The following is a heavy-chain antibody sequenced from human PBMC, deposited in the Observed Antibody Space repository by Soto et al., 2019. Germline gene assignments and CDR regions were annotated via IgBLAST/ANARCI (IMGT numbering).Heavy chain of an antibody. CDR2: IVVGSGNT. CDR3: AAEPDTIFGVQGAFDI. Sequence: GASVKVSCKASGFTFTSSAVQWVRQARGQRLEWIGWIVVGSGNTNYAQKFQERVTITRDMSTSTAYMELSSLRSEDTAVYYCAAEPDTIFGVQGAFDIWGQGTMVTVSS. D-gene: IGHD3-3*01. CDR1: GFTFTSSA. J-gene: IGHJ3*02. V-gene: IGHV1-58*01.